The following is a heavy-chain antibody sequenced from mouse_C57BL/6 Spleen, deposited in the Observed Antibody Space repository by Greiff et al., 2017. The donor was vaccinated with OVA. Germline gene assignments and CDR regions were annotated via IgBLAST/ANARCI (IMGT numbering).Heavy chain of an antibody. J-gene: IGHJ2*01. Sequence: EVKLMESGPGLVKPSQSLSLTCSVTGYSITSGYYWNWIRQFPGNKLEWMGYISYDGSNNYNPSLKNRISITRDTSKNQFFLKLNSVTTEDTATYYCARGKGYYWGQGTTLTVSS. V-gene: IGHV3-6*01. CDR3: ARGKGYY. CDR1: GYSITSGYY. CDR2: ISYDGSN.